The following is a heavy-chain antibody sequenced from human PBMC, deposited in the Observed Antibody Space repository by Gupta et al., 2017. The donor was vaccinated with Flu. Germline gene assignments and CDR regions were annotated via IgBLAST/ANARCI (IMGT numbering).Heavy chain of an antibody. J-gene: IGHJ4*02. CDR2: ISPDGRSV. V-gene: IGHV3-11*01. Sequence: GESGGGLVKPGGSLRLSCVASGFTFKNFYMGWVRQAPGRGLEWVSYISPDGRSVYYADSMRGRFTISRDNGKNSLFLQMNSLRGEDTAVYYCARRYDSFDFWGQGTLVTVSS. D-gene: IGHD3-22*01. CDR1: GFTFKNFY. CDR3: ARRYDSFDF.